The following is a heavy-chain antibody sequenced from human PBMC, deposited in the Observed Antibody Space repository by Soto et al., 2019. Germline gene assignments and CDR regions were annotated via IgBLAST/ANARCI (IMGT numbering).Heavy chain of an antibody. V-gene: IGHV4-31*03. CDR3: ARVPGYGSGGTVGLGAFDI. J-gene: IGHJ3*02. CDR2: ISHSGST. Sequence: PSETLSLSCTVSGGSISSSAYYWSWIRQHPGKGLEWIGYISHSGSTYYNPSLKSRVTISVDTSKNQFSLKLTSVTAADTAVYYCARVPGYGSGGTVGLGAFDIWGQGTMVTVSS. D-gene: IGHD3-10*01. CDR1: GGSISSSAYY.